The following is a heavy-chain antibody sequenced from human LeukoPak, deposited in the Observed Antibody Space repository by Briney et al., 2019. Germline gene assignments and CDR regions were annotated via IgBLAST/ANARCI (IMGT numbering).Heavy chain of an antibody. Sequence: MSSETLSLTCTVSGYSISSGYYWGWIRQPPGKGLEWIGSIYHSGSTYYNPSLKSRVTISVDTSKNQFSLKLSSVTAADTAVYYCARDRVGATDYWGQGTLVTVSS. V-gene: IGHV4-38-2*02. CDR1: GYSISSGYY. CDR2: IYHSGST. CDR3: ARDRVGATDY. J-gene: IGHJ4*02. D-gene: IGHD1-26*01.